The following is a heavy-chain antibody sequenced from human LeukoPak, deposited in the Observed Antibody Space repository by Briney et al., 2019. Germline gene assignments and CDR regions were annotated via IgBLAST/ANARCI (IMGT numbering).Heavy chain of an antibody. CDR3: ARGDCSSTSCYIYNWFDP. V-gene: IGHV1-69*13. CDR1: GGTFSSYA. Sequence: ASVKVSCKASGGTFSSYAINWVRQAPGQGLEWMGGITPMFGTAKYAQKFQGRVTITADESTSTAYMELSSLRSEDTAVYYCARGDCSSTSCYIYNWFDPWGQGTLVTVSS. D-gene: IGHD2-2*01. J-gene: IGHJ5*02. CDR2: ITPMFGTA.